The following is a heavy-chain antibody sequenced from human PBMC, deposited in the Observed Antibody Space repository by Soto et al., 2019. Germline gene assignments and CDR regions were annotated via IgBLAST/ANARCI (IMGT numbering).Heavy chain of an antibody. D-gene: IGHD3-22*01. Sequence: QVQLVESGGGVVQPGRSLRLSCAASGFTFSSYGMHWVRQAPGKGLEWVAVIWYDGSNKYYADSVKGRFTISRDNSKNKLYLKMNSLRAEDTAVYYCAGDQYGTYYYDSSGYYHHDAFDLWGQGTMVTVSS. CDR2: IWYDGSNK. V-gene: IGHV3-33*01. CDR3: AGDQYGTYYYDSSGYYHHDAFDL. J-gene: IGHJ3*01. CDR1: GFTFSSYG.